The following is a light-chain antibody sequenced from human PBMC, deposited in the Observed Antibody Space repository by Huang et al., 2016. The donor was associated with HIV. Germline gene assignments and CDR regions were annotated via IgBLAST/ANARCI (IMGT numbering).Light chain of an antibody. J-gene: IGKJ1*01. V-gene: IGKV3-15*01. CDR2: GSS. CDR3: QQYYTWPRT. CDR1: QSVRDN. Sequence: EVLMTQSPVTLSESPGGRVTISCWANQSVRDNLAWFQQKPGQAPRLLVHGSSTRATGVPARFSGSGSGTGFTLTITNLQSEDYAVYYCQQYYTWPRTFGQGTWVE.